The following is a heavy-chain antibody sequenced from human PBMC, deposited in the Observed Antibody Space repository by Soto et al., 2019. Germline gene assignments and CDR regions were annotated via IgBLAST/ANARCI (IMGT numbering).Heavy chain of an antibody. CDR3: ASPPRVSSAYWYYFDY. V-gene: IGHV3-21*01. CDR2: ISSRSNYI. J-gene: IGHJ4*02. CDR1: GFTCSSYS. D-gene: IGHD3-22*01. Sequence: PAGPLILSCAASGFTCSSYSMNWVRQAPGKGLEWVSSISSRSNYIYCAVSVKCRFTISREHAQNALYLQMTSVRAEDTAVYCCASPPRVSSAYWYYFDYWSQGALVTAS.